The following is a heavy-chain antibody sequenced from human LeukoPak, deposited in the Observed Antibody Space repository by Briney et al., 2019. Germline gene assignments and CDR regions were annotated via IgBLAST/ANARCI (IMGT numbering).Heavy chain of an antibody. CDR1: GFIFRNYW. Sequence: GGSLRLSCEAAGFIFRNYWMGWVRQAPGKGLEWVANINEDGSEKYYVDSVKGRFTISRDNAKNSLYLQMNIIRAEDTAVFYCLSGPGHCGQGALVTVSS. V-gene: IGHV3-7*01. J-gene: IGHJ4*02. CDR3: LSGPGH. CDR2: INEDGSEK.